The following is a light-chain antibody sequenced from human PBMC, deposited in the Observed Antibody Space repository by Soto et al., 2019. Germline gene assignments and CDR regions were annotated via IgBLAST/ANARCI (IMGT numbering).Light chain of an antibody. V-gene: IGKV1-5*03. CDR1: QTVSSW. J-gene: IGKJ1*01. Sequence: DIVMTQSPSTLSVSVGDRATLTCRASQTVSSWLAWYQQKPGKAPKLLIYHASTLNSGVPARFSGSGSAEEFPLTSSSLHPDYAATYYCQRNNRHSNTFGQGTIVEMK. CDR3: QRNNRHSNT. CDR2: HAS.